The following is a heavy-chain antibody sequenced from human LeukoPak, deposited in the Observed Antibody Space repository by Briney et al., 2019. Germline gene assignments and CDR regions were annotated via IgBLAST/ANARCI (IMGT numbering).Heavy chain of an antibody. V-gene: IGHV4-34*01. J-gene: IGHJ4*02. CDR2: INHRGST. CDR3: ASSVGSTDY. CDR1: GGSFSDNY. Sequence: PSETLSLTCGVYGGSFSDNYWTWIRQAPGKGLERIGEINHRGSTNYNPSLKSRLTMSVDTYKNQFSLKMRSVTDADTAVYYCASSVGSTDYWGQGTLVTVSS. D-gene: IGHD1-26*01.